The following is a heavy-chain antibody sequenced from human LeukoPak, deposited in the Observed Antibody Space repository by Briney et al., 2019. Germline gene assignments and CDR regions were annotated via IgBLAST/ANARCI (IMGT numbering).Heavy chain of an antibody. J-gene: IGHJ3*02. CDR3: ATDIVDPRSFPFDI. V-gene: IGHV1-24*01. CDR1: GYTLTELS. D-gene: IGHD2-15*01. Sequence: ASVKVSCKVSGYTLTELSMHWVRQAPGKGLEWMGGFDPEDGETIYAQKFQGRVTMTEDTSTDTAYMELSSLRSEDTAVYYCATDIVDPRSFPFDIWGQGTMVTVSS. CDR2: FDPEDGET.